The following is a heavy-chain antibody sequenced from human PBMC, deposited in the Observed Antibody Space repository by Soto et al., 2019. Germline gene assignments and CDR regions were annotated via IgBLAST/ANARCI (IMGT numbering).Heavy chain of an antibody. J-gene: IGHJ4*02. CDR1: GYTFTSYD. CDR2: MNPSTGNS. Sequence: ASVKISCKASGYTFTSYDIYWVRQATGQGLEWMGWMNPSTGNSGYAQKFQGRVTMTSDTSISTAHMELSSLRSEDTAVYYCARRAETNGWNGFGADKYYFEFWGEGTLVTVS. V-gene: IGHV1-8*01. D-gene: IGHD1-1*01. CDR3: ARRAETNGWNGFGADKYYFEF.